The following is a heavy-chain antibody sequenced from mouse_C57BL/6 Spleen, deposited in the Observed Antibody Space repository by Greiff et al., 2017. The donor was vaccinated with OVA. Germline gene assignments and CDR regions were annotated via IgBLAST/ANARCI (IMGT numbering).Heavy chain of an antibody. D-gene: IGHD4-1*01. CDR2: INPNNGGT. J-gene: IGHJ2*01. Sequence: EVQLQQSGPELVKPGASVKMSCTASGYTFTDYNMHWVKQSPGKSLEWIGYINPNNGGTSYNQKFKGQATWTVNKYSSTAYMERRSLTSEDSAVYYCARKTGTGDYWGQGTTLTVSS. V-gene: IGHV1-22*01. CDR1: GYTFTDYN. CDR3: ARKTGTGDY.